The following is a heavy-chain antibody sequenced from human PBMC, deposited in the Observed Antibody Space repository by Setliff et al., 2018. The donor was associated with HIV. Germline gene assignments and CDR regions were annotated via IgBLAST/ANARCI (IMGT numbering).Heavy chain of an antibody. CDR3: AGGRKKTLAVSGTRYFDL. CDR2: VTHSGST. V-gene: IGHV4-34*01. Sequence: PSETLSLTCAVYGGSLSGFYWAFIRQSPGKGLEWIGEVTHSGSTTYDPSLKSRITRSVDTSKNQFPLKLTFVTAADRGVYYCAGGRKKTLAVSGTRYFDLWGQGTLGTVSS. CDR1: GGSLSGFY. D-gene: IGHD6-19*01. J-gene: IGHJ4*02.